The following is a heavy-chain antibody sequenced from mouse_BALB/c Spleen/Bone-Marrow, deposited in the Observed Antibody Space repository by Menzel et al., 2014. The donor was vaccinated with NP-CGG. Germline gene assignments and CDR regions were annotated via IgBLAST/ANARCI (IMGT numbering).Heavy chain of an antibody. CDR1: GYTFTTYW. V-gene: IGHV1S16*01. D-gene: IGHD2-4*01. Sequence: VQLQQSGAELVKPGASVKLSCKASGYTFTTYWMHWVRLRPGQGFEWIGEINPSNGGAKNNEKFKRKATLTVDKSSSTAYVQLSSLTSEDSAVYYCTIEYWITTKDSYALDYRGQGTSVTVSS. CDR2: INPSNGGA. J-gene: IGHJ4*01. CDR3: TIEYWITTKDSYALDY.